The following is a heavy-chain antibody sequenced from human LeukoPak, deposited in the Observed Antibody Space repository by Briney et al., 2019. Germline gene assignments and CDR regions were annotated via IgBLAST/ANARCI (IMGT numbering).Heavy chain of an antibody. Sequence: ASVKVSCKVSGYTLTELSIHWVRQAPGKGLEWMGDFDPEDGETIYAQKFQGRVTMTEDTSTDTAYMELSSLRSEDTAVYYCATAVVDGSGSYHGLDYWGQGTLVTVSS. CDR3: ATAVVDGSGSYHGLDY. V-gene: IGHV1-24*01. CDR2: FDPEDGET. J-gene: IGHJ4*02. CDR1: GYTLTELS. D-gene: IGHD3-10*01.